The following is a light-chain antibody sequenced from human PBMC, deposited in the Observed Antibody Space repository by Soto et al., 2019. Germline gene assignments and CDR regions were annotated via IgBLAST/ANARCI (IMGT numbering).Light chain of an antibody. J-gene: IGKJ1*01. CDR3: QQYSSLPRT. CDR1: QIVSGKY. V-gene: IGKV3-20*01. CDR2: SAS. Sequence: EIVLTQSPATLSLSPGERATLSFMASQIVSGKYLAWYHQRPGQAPRVLIHSASSRATGIPDRFTGSGSGTDFTLTITRLEPEDFGVYYCQQYSSLPRTFGQGTKVDI.